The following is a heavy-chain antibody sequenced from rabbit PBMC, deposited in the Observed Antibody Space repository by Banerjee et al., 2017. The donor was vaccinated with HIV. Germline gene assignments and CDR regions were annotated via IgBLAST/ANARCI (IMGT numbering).Heavy chain of an antibody. J-gene: IGHJ3*01. CDR2: VYGVDDST. CDR3: ARAYSDYGIYYRLTRLDL. V-gene: IGHV1S45*01. D-gene: IGHD8-1*01. Sequence: QEQLVESGGDLVQPEGSLTLTCTASGFSFSSSDYMCWVRQAPGKGLEWIGCVYGVDDSTYYATWAKGRFTMSQTSSTTVTLQMTSLTAADTATYMCARAYSDYGIYYRLTRLDLWGPGTLVTVS. CDR1: GFSFSSSDY.